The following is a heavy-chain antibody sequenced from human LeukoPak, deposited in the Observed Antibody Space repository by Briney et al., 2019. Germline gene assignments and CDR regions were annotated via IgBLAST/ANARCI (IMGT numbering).Heavy chain of an antibody. J-gene: IGHJ4*02. Sequence: PSETLSLTYTVSGGSISSYYWSWIRQPPGKGLEWIGYIYYSGSTNYNPSLKSRVTISVDTSKNQFSLKLSSVTAADTAVYYCAARHSSSWEIDYWGQGTLVTVSS. D-gene: IGHD6-13*01. CDR1: GGSISSYY. CDR2: IYYSGST. CDR3: AARHSSSWEIDY. V-gene: IGHV4-59*08.